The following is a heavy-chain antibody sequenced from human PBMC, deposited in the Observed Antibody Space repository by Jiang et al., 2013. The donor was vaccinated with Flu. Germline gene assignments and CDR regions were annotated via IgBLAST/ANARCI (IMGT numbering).Heavy chain of an antibody. CDR3: ASYIVGATQDYYGMDV. D-gene: IGHD1-26*01. CDR2: ISAYNGNT. V-gene: IGHV1-18*04. Sequence: SGAEVKKPGASVKVSCKASGYTFTSYGISWVRQAPGQGLEWMGWISAYNGNTNYAQKLQGRVTMTTDTSTSTAYMELRSLRSDDTAVYYCASYIVGATQDYYGMDVWAKGPRSPSP. CDR1: GYTFTSYG. J-gene: IGHJ6*02.